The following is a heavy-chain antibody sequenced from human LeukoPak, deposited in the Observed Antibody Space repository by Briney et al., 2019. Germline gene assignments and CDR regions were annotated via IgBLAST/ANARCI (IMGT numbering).Heavy chain of an antibody. CDR3: AREVVVIATPGGYFDY. D-gene: IGHD2-21*01. CDR2: IIPILGIA. V-gene: IGHV1-69*04. J-gene: IGHJ4*02. CDR1: GGTFSSYT. Sequence: SVKVSCKASGGTFSSYTISWVRQAPGQGLEWMGRIIPILGIANYAQKFQGRVTITADESTSTAYMELSSLRSEDTAVYYCAREVVVIATPGGYFDYWGQGTLVTVSS.